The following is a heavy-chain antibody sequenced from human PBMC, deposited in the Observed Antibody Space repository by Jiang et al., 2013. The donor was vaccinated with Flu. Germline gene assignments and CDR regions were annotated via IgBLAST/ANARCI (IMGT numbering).Heavy chain of an antibody. Sequence: GSGLVKPLQTLSLTCTVSGGPIISGDYFWTWIRQPPGKGLEWIGYIYDNGRTYYSPSLKSRVTISIDTARNHFSLTLTSVTAADTAVYYCARGSVVVTAIDGWFDPWGQGTLVTVSS. V-gene: IGHV4-30-4*08. D-gene: IGHD2-21*02. CDR3: ARGSVVVTAIDGWFDP. CDR2: IYDNGRT. J-gene: IGHJ5*02. CDR1: GGPIISGDYF.